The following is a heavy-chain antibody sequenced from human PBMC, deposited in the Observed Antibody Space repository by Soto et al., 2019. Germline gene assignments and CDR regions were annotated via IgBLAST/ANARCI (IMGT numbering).Heavy chain of an antibody. Sequence: EVQLLESGGGLVQPGGSLRLSCAASGFTVSSYAMSWVRQAPGKGLEWVSVISGSGSTYSSDSVKGRFTISRDSSKNTVYLQMNSLRAEDTAVYYCAKALRFTFTTGYYMEAWGRGTTVTVSS. V-gene: IGHV3-23*01. CDR1: GFTVSSYA. D-gene: IGHD3-16*01. CDR3: AKALRFTFTTGYYMEA. CDR2: ISGSGST. J-gene: IGHJ6*03.